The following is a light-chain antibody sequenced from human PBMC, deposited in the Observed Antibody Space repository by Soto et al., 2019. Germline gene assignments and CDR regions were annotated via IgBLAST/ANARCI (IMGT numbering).Light chain of an antibody. Sequence: ETVLPQSPATLSVSPGDRATLSCRASQSVSSHLACYQQKPGQPPRLLIYDISTMPTGIPTMFSGSGSGTEFTLTISSLQSEDFAVYYCQQYNSWPVTFGGGTNVDIK. V-gene: IGKV3D-15*01. CDR1: QSVSSH. CDR3: QQYNSWPVT. J-gene: IGKJ4*01. CDR2: DIS.